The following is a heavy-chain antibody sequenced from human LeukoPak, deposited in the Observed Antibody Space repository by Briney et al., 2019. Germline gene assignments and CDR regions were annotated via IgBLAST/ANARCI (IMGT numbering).Heavy chain of an antibody. V-gene: IGHV4-4*07. CDR2: IYARGST. CDR1: GGSISSYY. CDR3: ARVYSSSWYRGNWFDP. J-gene: IGHJ5*02. D-gene: IGHD6-13*01. Sequence: SETLSLTCTVSGGSISSYYWSWIRQPAGKGLEWIGRIYARGSTNYNPSLKSRVTMSVDTSKNQCSLTLSSVTAADTAVYYCARVYSSSWYRGNWFDPWGQGTLVTVSS.